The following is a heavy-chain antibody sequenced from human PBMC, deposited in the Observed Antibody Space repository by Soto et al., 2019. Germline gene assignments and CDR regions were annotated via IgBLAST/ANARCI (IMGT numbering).Heavy chain of an antibody. V-gene: IGHV3-11*01. Sequence: GGSLRLSCAAPGFTFSDNYMSWFRQAPGKGLEYISYISSSGSTMEYTDSVKGRFTVSRDNAKNSLYLQMNSLRAEDTAVYYCAREFGMDVWGQGTTVTVSS. CDR2: ISSSGSTM. J-gene: IGHJ6*02. CDR3: AREFGMDV. CDR1: GFTFSDNY.